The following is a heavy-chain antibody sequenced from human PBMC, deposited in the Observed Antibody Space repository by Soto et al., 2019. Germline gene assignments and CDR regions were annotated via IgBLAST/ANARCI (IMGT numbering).Heavy chain of an antibody. CDR3: ARKGLLYYFDY. V-gene: IGHV4-34*01. J-gene: IGHJ4*02. CDR1: GGSFSGYY. CDR2: INHSGST. Sequence: QVQLQQWGAGLLKPSETLSLTCAVYGGSFSGYYWSWIRQPPGKGLEWIGEINHSGSTNYNPALKSRVTLSVDTSKNQCSLKLISVTAAYTAVYYCARKGLLYYFDYWGQGTLVTVPS. D-gene: IGHD1-26*01.